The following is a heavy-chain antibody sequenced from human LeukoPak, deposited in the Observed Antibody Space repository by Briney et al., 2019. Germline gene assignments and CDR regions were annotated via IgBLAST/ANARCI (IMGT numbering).Heavy chain of an antibody. V-gene: IGHV4-30-2*01. J-gene: IGHJ6*02. CDR1: GGSISSGGYS. CDR3: ARAVAYYYGMDV. Sequence: PSETQSLTCAVSGGSISSGGYSWSWIRQPPGKGLEWIGYIYHSGSTYYNPSLKSRVTISVDRSKNQFSLKLSSVTAADTAVYYCARAVAYYYGMDVWGQGTTVTVSS. D-gene: IGHD5-12*01. CDR2: IYHSGST.